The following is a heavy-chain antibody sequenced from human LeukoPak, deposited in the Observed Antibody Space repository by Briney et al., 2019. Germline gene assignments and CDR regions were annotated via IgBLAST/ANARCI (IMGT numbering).Heavy chain of an antibody. J-gene: IGHJ4*02. V-gene: IGHV3-21*01. CDR2: ISSSSSYI. CDR1: GFTFSSYS. Sequence: GGSLRLSCAASGFTFSSYSMNWVRQAPGKGLEWVSSISSSSSYIYYADSVKGRFTISRDNAKNSLYLQMNSLRAEDTAVYYCAKDPYYDFRSGYYTTLDWGQGTLVTVSS. D-gene: IGHD3-3*01. CDR3: AKDPYYDFRSGYYTTLD.